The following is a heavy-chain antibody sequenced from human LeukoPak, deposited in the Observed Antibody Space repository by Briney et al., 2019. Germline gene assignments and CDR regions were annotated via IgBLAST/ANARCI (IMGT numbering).Heavy chain of an antibody. CDR3: ARARIVGAQRLRDAFDI. CDR1: GFTFSSYE. D-gene: IGHD1-26*01. J-gene: IGHJ3*02. CDR2: ISRSGSTI. V-gene: IGHV3-48*03. Sequence: GGSLRLSCAPSGFTFSSYEMNWVRQAPGKGRKWLSYISRSGSTIYYADSVKGRFTISRDNAKNSLYLQMNSLRAEDTAVYYCARARIVGAQRLRDAFDIWGQGTMVTVSS.